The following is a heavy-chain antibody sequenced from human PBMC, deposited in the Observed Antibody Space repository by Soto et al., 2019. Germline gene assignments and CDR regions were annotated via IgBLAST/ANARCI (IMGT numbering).Heavy chain of an antibody. CDR3: ATGIAAEYYYDGSGYYSDDY. Sequence: PSETLSLTCTVSGDSMSSSNWWNWVRQPPGKGLEWIGEAHHSGRTNYNPSLKTRVTISVDRSQNLFSLKLTSVTAADTAVYYCATGIAAEYYYDGSGYYSDDYWGQGTLVTVSS. J-gene: IGHJ4*02. V-gene: IGHV4-4*02. CDR2: AHHSGRT. CDR1: GDSMSSSNW. D-gene: IGHD3-22*01.